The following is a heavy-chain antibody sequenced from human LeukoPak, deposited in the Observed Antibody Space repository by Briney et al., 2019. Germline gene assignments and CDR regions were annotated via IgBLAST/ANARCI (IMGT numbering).Heavy chain of an antibody. V-gene: IGHV3-74*01. CDR3: ARDWVYKIDY. CDR2: ISHDGII. CDR1: GFTFSSYA. D-gene: IGHD5-24*01. Sequence: GGSLRLSCAASGFTFSSYAMSWVRQAPGKGLVWVSRISHDGIISYADSVKGRFTISRDNAKNTLILQMNSLRVEDTAVYYCARDWVYKIDYWGRGTLVTVSS. J-gene: IGHJ4*02.